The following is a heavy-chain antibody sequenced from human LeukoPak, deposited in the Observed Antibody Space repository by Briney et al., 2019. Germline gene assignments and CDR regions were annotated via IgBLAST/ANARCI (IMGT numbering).Heavy chain of an antibody. J-gene: IGHJ4*02. V-gene: IGHV4-59*01. D-gene: IGHD3-10*01. CDR3: ARGWFGNFLHFDY. CDR2: IYNSGST. CDR1: GGSISTYY. Sequence: PETLSLTCTVSGGSISTYYWSWIRQPPGKGLEWIGYIYNSGSTNYNPSLKSRVTISVGTSENQFSLKLSSVTAADTAVYYCARGWFGNFLHFDYWGQGTLVTVSS.